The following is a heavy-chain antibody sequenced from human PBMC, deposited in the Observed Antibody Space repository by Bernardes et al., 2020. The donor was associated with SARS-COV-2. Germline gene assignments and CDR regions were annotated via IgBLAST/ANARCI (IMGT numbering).Heavy chain of an antibody. CDR3: ARDSLKSFGQPES. J-gene: IGHJ4*02. V-gene: IGHV1-18*01. Sequence: ASVKVSCKASGYIFTNYGISWMRQAPGQGLEWMGWINTDNGNTDYAHKFQGRVTITTDTSTMTAYIEIRSLGSDDTDVYYCARDSLKSFGQPESGGQGTLVTVS. CDR2: INTDNGNT. CDR1: GYIFTNYG. D-gene: IGHD1-1*01.